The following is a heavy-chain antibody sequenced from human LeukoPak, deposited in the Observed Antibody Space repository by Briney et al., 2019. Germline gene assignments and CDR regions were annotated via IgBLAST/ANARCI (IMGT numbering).Heavy chain of an antibody. Sequence: SVKFSCKASGGTFSSYAISCLRHAPVQWLELMGAIIPIFGTANYAQKFQGRVTITADESTSTAYMELSSLRSEDTAVYYCARVGSRTYYDSSGVFDYWGQGTLVTVSS. CDR2: IIPIFGTA. CDR1: GGTFSSYA. CDR3: ARVGSRTYYDSSGVFDY. V-gene: IGHV1-69*13. D-gene: IGHD3-22*01. J-gene: IGHJ4*02.